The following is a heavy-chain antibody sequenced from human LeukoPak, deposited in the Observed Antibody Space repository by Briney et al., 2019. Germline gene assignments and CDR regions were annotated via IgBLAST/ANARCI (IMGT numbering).Heavy chain of an antibody. D-gene: IGHD6-13*01. Sequence: GGSLRLSCAASGFTFSSYSMNWVRQAPGKGLEWVSSISSSSSYIYYADSVKGRFTISRDNAKNSLYLQMNSLRAEDTAVYYCARARAAAGTGWNWGQGTLVAVSS. CDR2: ISSSSSYI. J-gene: IGHJ4*02. V-gene: IGHV3-21*01. CDR1: GFTFSSYS. CDR3: ARARAAAGTGWN.